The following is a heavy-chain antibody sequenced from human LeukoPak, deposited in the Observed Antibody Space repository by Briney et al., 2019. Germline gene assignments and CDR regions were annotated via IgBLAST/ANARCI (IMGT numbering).Heavy chain of an antibody. J-gene: IGHJ4*02. CDR2: ISYDGSNK. V-gene: IGHV3-30*18. CDR1: GFTFSSYG. D-gene: IGHD2-2*01. Sequence: PGRSLRLSCAASGFTFSSYGMHWVRQAPGKGLEWVAVISYDGSNKYYADSVKGRFTISRDNPKNTLYLQMNSLRAEDTAVYYCAKDQLRKDIVVVPAAPPDYWGQGTLVTVSS. CDR3: AKDQLRKDIVVVPAAPPDY.